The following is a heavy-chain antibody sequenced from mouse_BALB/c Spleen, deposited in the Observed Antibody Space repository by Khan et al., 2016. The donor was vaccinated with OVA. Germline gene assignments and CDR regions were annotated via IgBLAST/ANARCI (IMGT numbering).Heavy chain of an antibody. J-gene: IGHJ2*01. D-gene: IGHD1-1*01. CDR3: TRYGFGISKRYDC. CDR2: RNSGKRDI. Sequence: VQLQQPGTVLSRPGASAKMSCKASGYTFTSYWMHRVKHRAGQGLELIVPRNSGKRDINYNQKIKCKAKLTAVTSTSTAYMELNSLTTEDSAVSYCTRYGFGISKRYDCCGPGCTLTLSS. CDR1: GYTFTSYW. V-gene: IGHV1-5*01.